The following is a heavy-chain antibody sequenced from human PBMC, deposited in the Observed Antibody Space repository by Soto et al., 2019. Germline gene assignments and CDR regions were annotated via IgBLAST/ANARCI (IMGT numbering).Heavy chain of an antibody. CDR2: IIPIFGTA. Sequence: QVQLVQSGAEVKKPGSSVKVSCKASGGTFSSYAISWVRQAPGQGLEWMGGIIPIFGTANYAQKFQGRVTITADKSTSTAYMELSSLRSEDTAVYYCARGVGYYDSSGYYFHYFDYWGQGTLVTVSS. V-gene: IGHV1-69*06. CDR1: GGTFSSYA. CDR3: ARGVGYYDSSGYYFHYFDY. D-gene: IGHD3-22*01. J-gene: IGHJ4*02.